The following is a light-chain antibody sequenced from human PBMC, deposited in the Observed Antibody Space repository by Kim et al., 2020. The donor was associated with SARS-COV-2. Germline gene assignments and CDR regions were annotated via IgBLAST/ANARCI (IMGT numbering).Light chain of an antibody. V-gene: IGLV9-49*01. CDR1: SGYRNYI. Sequence: CTLSSGYRNYIVDWYQQRPWKGPRFVMRVGTGGIVGSKGDGIPDRFSVLGSGLNRYLTIKNIQEEDESDYHCGADHGSGSNFVVVFGGGTQLTVL. J-gene: IGLJ2*01. CDR3: GADHGSGSNFVVV. CDR2: VGTGGIVG.